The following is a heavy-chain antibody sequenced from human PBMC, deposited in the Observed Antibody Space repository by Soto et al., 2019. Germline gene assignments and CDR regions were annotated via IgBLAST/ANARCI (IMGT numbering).Heavy chain of an antibody. CDR2: IRSKANSYAT. D-gene: IGHD5-12*01. Sequence: PGGSLRLSCAASGFTFSGSAMHWVRQASGKGLEWVGRIRSKANSYATAYAASVKGRFTISRDDSKNTAYLQMNSLKTEDTAVYYCTRLGIREYSGYDYWVDYWGQGTLVTVSS. J-gene: IGHJ4*02. CDR1: GFTFSGSA. V-gene: IGHV3-73*01. CDR3: TRLGIREYSGYDYWVDY.